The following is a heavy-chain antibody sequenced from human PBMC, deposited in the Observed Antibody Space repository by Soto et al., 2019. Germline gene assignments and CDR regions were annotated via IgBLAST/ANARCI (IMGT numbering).Heavy chain of an antibody. J-gene: IGHJ5*02. V-gene: IGHV3-30-3*01. CDR3: AREAVAGPLLLRWFDP. Sequence: SLRLSCAASGFTFSSYAMHWVRQAPGKGLEWVAVISYDGSNKYYADSVKGRFTISRDNSKNTLYLQMNSLRAEDTAVYYCAREAVAGPLLLRWFDPWGQGTLVTVYS. CDR1: GFTFSSYA. D-gene: IGHD6-19*01. CDR2: ISYDGSNK.